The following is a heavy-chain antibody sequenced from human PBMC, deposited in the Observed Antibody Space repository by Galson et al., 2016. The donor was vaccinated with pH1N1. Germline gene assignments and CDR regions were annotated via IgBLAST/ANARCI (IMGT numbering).Heavy chain of an antibody. CDR2: ISKDGNNV. V-gene: IGHV3-30*04. J-gene: IGHJ4*02. CDR1: GFTFSGSA. CDR3: ARSRDFSFDY. Sequence: SLRLSCAASGFTFSGSAMHWVRQAPGKGLECVALISKDGNNVYYADSVKGRFTISRDSSNNTLYLQMNSLRTEDTAIYYCARSRDFSFDYWGQGALVTVAS. D-gene: IGHD4-11*01.